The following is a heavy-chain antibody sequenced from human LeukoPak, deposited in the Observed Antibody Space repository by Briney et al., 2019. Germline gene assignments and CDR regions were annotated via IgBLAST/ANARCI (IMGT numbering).Heavy chain of an antibody. D-gene: IGHD1-26*01. Sequence: PSQTLSLTCTLSGGSISGGGYYCSWIRQPPGKGLEWIGFIHDGGSTSYNSSLKSRVVISVNRSKNQFSLTLYSVTAADTAIYYCARDSPKRYSGSYFDYWGQGSLVTVSS. CDR3: ARDSPKRYSGSYFDY. V-gene: IGHV4-30-2*01. CDR2: IHDGGST. CDR1: GGSISGGGYY. J-gene: IGHJ4*02.